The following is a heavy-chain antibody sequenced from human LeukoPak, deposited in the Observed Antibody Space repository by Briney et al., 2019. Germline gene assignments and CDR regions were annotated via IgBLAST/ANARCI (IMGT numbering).Heavy chain of an antibody. CDR3: ARGVGCSGGSCSSWYPRFDP. V-gene: IGHV1-8*01. CDR1: GYTFASYD. J-gene: IGHJ5*02. Sequence: ASVKVSCKASGYTFASYDINWVRQATGQGLEWMGWMNPNSGNTGYAQKFQGRVTMTRNTSISTAYMELSSLRSEDTAVYYCARGVGCSGGSCSSWYPRFDPWGQGTLVTVSS. CDR2: MNPNSGNT. D-gene: IGHD2-15*01.